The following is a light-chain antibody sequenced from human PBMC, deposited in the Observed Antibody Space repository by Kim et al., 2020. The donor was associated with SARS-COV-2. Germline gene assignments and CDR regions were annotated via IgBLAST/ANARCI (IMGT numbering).Light chain of an antibody. V-gene: IGKV3-20*01. Sequence: LSPGERPTLACRASQCVISNELAWYQQKTGQTPRLLIYGASRRATGIPDRFSGSGSGTDFNLTISRLEPEDFAVDYCQQYGNSPRFGGGSKVDIK. J-gene: IGKJ4*01. CDR1: QCVISNE. CDR2: GAS. CDR3: QQYGNSPR.